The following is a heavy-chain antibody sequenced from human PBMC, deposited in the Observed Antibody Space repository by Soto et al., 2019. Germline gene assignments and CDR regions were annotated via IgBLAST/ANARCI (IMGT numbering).Heavy chain of an antibody. CDR3: TRDGPPIEAAAGTPGAHYYYYGMDV. CDR2: IRSKAYGGTT. Sequence: PGGSLRLSCTASGFTFGDYAMSWFRQAPGKGLEWVGFIRSKAYGGTTEYAASVKGRFTISRDDSKSIAYLQMNSLKTEDTAVYYCTRDGPPIEAAAGTPGAHYYYYGMDVWGQGTTVTVSS. D-gene: IGHD6-13*01. CDR1: GFTFGDYA. V-gene: IGHV3-49*03. J-gene: IGHJ6*02.